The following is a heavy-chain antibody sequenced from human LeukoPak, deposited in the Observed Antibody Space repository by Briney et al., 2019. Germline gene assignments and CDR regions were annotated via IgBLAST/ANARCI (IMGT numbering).Heavy chain of an antibody. CDR2: IYHSGST. CDR1: GYSISSGYY. Sequence: PSETLSLTCAVSGYSISSGYYWGWIRQPPGKGLEWIGSIYHSGSTYYNPSLKSRVTISVDTSKNQFSLKLSSVTAADTAVYYCARQAGASDYWGQGTLVTVSS. V-gene: IGHV4-38-2*01. J-gene: IGHJ4*02. D-gene: IGHD1-26*01. CDR3: ARQAGASDY.